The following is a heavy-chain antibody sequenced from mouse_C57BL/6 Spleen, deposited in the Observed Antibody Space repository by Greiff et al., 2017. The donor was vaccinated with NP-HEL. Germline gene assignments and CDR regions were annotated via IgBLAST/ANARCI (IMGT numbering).Heavy chain of an antibody. V-gene: IGHV1-59*01. J-gene: IGHJ1*03. Sequence: VQLQQPGAVLVGPGTSVKLSCKASGYTFTSYWVPRGKQRPGQGLEWIGVLDPSDSYTNYNQKFKGKATLTVDTSSSTAYMQLSSLTSEDSAVYYCASLSRTTVVAYWYFDVWGTGTTVTVSS. CDR2: LDPSDSYT. CDR1: GYTFTSYW. D-gene: IGHD1-1*01. CDR3: ASLSRTTVVAYWYFDV.